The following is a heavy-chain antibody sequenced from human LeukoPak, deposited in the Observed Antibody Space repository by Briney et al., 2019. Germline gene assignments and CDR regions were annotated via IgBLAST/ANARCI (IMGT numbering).Heavy chain of an antibody. Sequence: PGGSLRLSCAASGCTFSDYYMSWIRQAPGQGLEWVSYISSSGSTIYYADTVKGRFTISRDNAKNPLYLQMHSLTAEDTAVYYGARSITIFRVVIIALDYWVQGTLVTVSS. CDR2: ISSSGSTI. CDR3: ARSITIFRVVIIALDY. J-gene: IGHJ4*02. D-gene: IGHD3-3*01. CDR1: GCTFSDYY. V-gene: IGHV3-11*04.